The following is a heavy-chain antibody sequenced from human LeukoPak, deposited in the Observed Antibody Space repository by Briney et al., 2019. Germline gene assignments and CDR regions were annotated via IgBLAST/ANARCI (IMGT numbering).Heavy chain of an antibody. Sequence: GSSVKVSCKASGGTFSGYAISWVRQAPGQGLEWVGRIIPILGIANYAQKFQGRVTITADKSTSTAYMELSSLRSEDTAVYYCAGDPGGVDTATDWGQGTLVTVSS. CDR3: AGDPGGVDTATD. D-gene: IGHD5-18*01. J-gene: IGHJ4*02. CDR2: IIPILGIA. V-gene: IGHV1-69*04. CDR1: GGTFSGYA.